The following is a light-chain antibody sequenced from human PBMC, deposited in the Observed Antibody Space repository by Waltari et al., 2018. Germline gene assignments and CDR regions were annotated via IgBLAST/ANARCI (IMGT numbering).Light chain of an antibody. J-gene: IGKJ4*01. Sequence: DVVLTQSPLSLPVTLGQPASISCKSSQTLFHSDGNTYLAWFHQRPDQSPRRLIYKVSNRESGVPDRVSASGSGTDFTLKISRVEAEDVGVYYCMQGTHWPLTFGGGTKVEMK. CDR3: MQGTHWPLT. V-gene: IGKV2-30*02. CDR2: KVS. CDR1: QTLFHSDGNTY.